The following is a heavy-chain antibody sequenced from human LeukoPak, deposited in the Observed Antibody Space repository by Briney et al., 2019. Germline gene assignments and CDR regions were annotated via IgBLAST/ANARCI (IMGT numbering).Heavy chain of an antibody. V-gene: IGHV4-61*02. D-gene: IGHD3-16*01. CDR3: ARVPDWTYVPDC. J-gene: IGHJ4*02. CDR2: IKSSNT. Sequence: QTSETLSLTCTVSGGSISSDRFYWTWVRQPAGKGLEWIGRIKSSNTNYNPSLKSRVSISLDTSTNQFSLKLSSLTAADTAVYYCARVPDWTYVPDCWGQGTLVTVSS. CDR1: GGSISSDRFY.